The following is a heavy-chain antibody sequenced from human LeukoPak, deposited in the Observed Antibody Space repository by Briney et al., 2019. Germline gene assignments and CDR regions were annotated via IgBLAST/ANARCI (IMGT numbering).Heavy chain of an antibody. J-gene: IGHJ4*02. D-gene: IGHD3-10*01. CDR2: ISYDGSNK. CDR3: ARGRYYYGSGSYSAFTIDY. Sequence: GGSLRLSCAASGFTFSSYAMHWVRQAPGKGLEWVAVISYDGSNKYYADSVKGRFTISTDNSKNTLYLQMNSLRAEDTAVYYCARGRYYYGSGSYSAFTIDYWGQGTLVTVSS. CDR1: GFTFSSYA. V-gene: IGHV3-30-3*01.